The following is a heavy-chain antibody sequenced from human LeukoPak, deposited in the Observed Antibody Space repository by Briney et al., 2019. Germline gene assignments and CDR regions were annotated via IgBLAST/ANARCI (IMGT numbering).Heavy chain of an antibody. V-gene: IGHV3-74*01. D-gene: IGHD6-19*01. Sequence: GGSLRLSCAASGFTFSSYWMHWVRQAPGKGLVWVSRISSDGSTTHYADSVKGRFTISRDNAKNTLYLQMNSLRAEDTAVYYCARARIAVAQLTDYWGQGTLVTVSS. J-gene: IGHJ4*02. CDR3: ARARIAVAQLTDY. CDR1: GFTFSSYW. CDR2: ISSDGSTT.